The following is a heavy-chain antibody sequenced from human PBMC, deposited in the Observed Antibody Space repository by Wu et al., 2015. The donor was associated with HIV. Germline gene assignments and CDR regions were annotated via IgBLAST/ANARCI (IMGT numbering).Heavy chain of an antibody. CDR2: INPSGGST. V-gene: IGHV1-46*01. Sequence: QVQLVQSGAEVKKPGASVKVSCKASGYTFTSYYMHWVRQAPGQGLEWMGIINPSGGSTSYAQKFQGRVTMTRDTSTSTVYMELSSLRSEDTAVYYCASGSTAMALDGPGAFDIWGQGTMVTVSS. CDR1: GYTFTSYY. D-gene: IGHD5-18*01. CDR3: ASGSTAMALDGPGAFDI. J-gene: IGHJ3*02.